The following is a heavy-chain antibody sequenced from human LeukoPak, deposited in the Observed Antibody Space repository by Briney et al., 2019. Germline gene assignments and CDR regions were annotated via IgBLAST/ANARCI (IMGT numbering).Heavy chain of an antibody. D-gene: IGHD2-15*01. V-gene: IGHV3-7*01. CDR3: ARDKRCSGGSCYLHYFDY. CDR2: IKQDGSEK. J-gene: IGHJ4*02. CDR1: GFTFSSYW. Sequence: PGGSLRLSCAASGFTFSSYWMSWVRQAPGKGLEWGANIKQDGSEKYYVDSVKGRFTISRDNAKNSLYLQMNSLRAEDTAVYYCARDKRCSGGSCYLHYFDYWGQGTLVTVSS.